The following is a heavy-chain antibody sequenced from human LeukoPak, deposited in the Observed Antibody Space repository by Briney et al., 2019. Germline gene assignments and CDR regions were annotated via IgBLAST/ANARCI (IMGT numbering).Heavy chain of an antibody. V-gene: IGHV1-46*01. J-gene: IGHJ4*02. CDR3: ARDGDYYDSSGYYYPAD. CDR2: INPSGGST. CDR1: GYTFTRYY. Sequence: ASVKVSCKASGYTFTRYYMHWVRQAPGQGLEWMGIINPSGGSTSYAQKFQGRVTMTRDTSMSTVYMELSSLRSEDTAVYYCARDGDYYDSSGYYYPADWGQGTLVTVSS. D-gene: IGHD3-22*01.